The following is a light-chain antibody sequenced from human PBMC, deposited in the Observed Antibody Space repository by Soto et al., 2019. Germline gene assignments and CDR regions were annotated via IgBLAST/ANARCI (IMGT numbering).Light chain of an antibody. CDR3: QTWGTGNVV. V-gene: IGLV4-69*01. Sequence: QPVLTQSPSASASLGASVKLTCTLSSGHSSYAIALHQQQPEKGPRYLMKLNSDGSHSKGDGIPDCFSGSSSGAERYLTISSLQSEDDADYYCQTWGTGNVVFGGGTKLTVL. CDR1: SGHSSYA. J-gene: IGLJ2*01. CDR2: LNSDGSH.